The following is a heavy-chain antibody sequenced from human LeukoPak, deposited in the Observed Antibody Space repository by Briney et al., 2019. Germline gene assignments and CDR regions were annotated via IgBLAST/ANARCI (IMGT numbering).Heavy chain of an antibody. V-gene: IGHV1-8*01. J-gene: IGHJ4*02. CDR1: RYTFTSYD. CDR2: MNPNTGRT. Sequence: ASVKVSCKASRYTFTSYDINWVREAAGQGLEWMGWMNPNTGRTGYAQKFQGRVTMTRDTSITAAYMELTSLTYEDTAVYYCARLAETPDYYSNGGYFYLGYWGQGTPVTVSS. D-gene: IGHD3-22*01. CDR3: ARLAETPDYYSNGGYFYLGY.